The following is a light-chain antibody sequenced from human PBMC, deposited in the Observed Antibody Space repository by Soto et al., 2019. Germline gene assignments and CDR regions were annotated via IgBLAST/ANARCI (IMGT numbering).Light chain of an antibody. V-gene: IGKV3-15*01. Sequence: IVITQSPASLSVSPGGRATLSCRAGQGVSRNLAWYQQKPGQAPSLLIFDASTRATGVPARFSGSGSGTDFTLTISSLQSEDFAVYYCQHYYNWPPGGTFGQGTKVEI. CDR2: DAS. CDR3: QHYYNWPPGGT. J-gene: IGKJ1*01. CDR1: QGVSRN.